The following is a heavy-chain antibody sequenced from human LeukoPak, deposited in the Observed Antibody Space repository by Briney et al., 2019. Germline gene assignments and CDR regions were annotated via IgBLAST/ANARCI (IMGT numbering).Heavy chain of an antibody. D-gene: IGHD3-9*01. CDR3: ARGDVLTDGWYYFDY. J-gene: IGHJ4*02. Sequence: SETLSLTCTVSGGSISSYYWSWIRQPPGKGLEWIGYIYYSGSTNYNPSLKSRVTISVDTSKNQFSLKLSSVTAADTAVYYCARGDVLTDGWYYFDYWGQGTLVTVSS. V-gene: IGHV4-59*01. CDR1: GGSISSYY. CDR2: IYYSGST.